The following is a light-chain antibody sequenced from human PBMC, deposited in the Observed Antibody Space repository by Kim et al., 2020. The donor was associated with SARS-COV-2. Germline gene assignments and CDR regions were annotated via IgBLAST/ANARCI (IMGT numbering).Light chain of an antibody. J-gene: IGKJ1*01. CDR1: QSVSSN. CDR2: GAS. Sequence: VPAGTSAPPYCRARQSVSSNLAWYQQKPGQAPRLLIYGASTRATGIPARFSGSGSGTEFTLTISSLQSEDFAVYYCQQYNNSPGTFGQGTKVDIK. CDR3: QQYNNSPGT. V-gene: IGKV3-15*01.